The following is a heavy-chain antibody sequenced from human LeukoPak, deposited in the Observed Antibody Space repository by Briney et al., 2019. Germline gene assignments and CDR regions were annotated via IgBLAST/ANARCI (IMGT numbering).Heavy chain of an antibody. CDR2: IYTSGST. CDR3: ASSGLMRESFDY. J-gene: IGHJ4*02. Sequence: SETLSLTCTVSGGSISTYYWSWIRQPAGKGLEWIGRIYTSGSTNYNPSLKSRVTISVDKSKNQFSLKLSSVTAADMAVYYCASSGLMRESFDYWGQGTLLTVSS. CDR1: GGSISTYY. V-gene: IGHV4-4*07. D-gene: IGHD3-10*01.